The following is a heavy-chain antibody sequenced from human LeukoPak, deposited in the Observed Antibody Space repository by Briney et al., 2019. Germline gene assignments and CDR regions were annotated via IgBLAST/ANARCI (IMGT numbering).Heavy chain of an antibody. V-gene: IGHV4-61*02. D-gene: IGHD3-16*02. Sequence: SETLSLTCTVSGGSITFGSYYWTRIRQPAGNGLGWIGRIYTSGRTFYNPSPKSRVTISMDTSMNQFSLRLNSVTAADTAVYYCARARVIPASFDDWGQGTLVTVSS. CDR2: IYTSGRT. CDR3: ARARVIPASFDD. J-gene: IGHJ4*02. CDR1: GGSITFGSYY.